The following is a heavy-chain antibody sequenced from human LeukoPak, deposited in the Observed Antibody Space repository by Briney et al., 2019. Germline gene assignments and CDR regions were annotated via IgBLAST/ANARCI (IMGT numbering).Heavy chain of an antibody. V-gene: IGHV4-39*07. Sequence: PSETLSLTCTVSGGSISSSSYYWGWIRQPPGKGLERIGSIYYSGSTYYNPSLKSRVTISVDTSKNQFSLKLSSVTAADTAVYYCARVGYSSSWYRDYYYYMDVWGKGTTVTVSS. D-gene: IGHD6-13*01. CDR2: IYYSGST. CDR3: ARVGYSSSWYRDYYYYMDV. J-gene: IGHJ6*03. CDR1: GGSISSSSYY.